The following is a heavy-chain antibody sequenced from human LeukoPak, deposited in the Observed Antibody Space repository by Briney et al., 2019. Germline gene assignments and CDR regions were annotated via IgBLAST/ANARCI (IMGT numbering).Heavy chain of an antibody. D-gene: IGHD4-17*01. V-gene: IGHV3-74*01. CDR1: GFTFSTYW. CDR2: IDSDGINS. J-gene: IGHJ3*02. Sequence: GGSLRLSCAASGFTFSTYWMHWVRQAPGKGLVWVSRIDSDGINSYYADSVKGRFTISRDNAKNTLYLQMNSLRAEDTAVYYCASPGATVTNAFDIWGQGTMVTVSS. CDR3: ASPGATVTNAFDI.